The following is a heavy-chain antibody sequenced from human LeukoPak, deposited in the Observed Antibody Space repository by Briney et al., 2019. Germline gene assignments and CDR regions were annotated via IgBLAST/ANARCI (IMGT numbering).Heavy chain of an antibody. D-gene: IGHD3-22*01. J-gene: IGHJ4*02. CDR2: IKQDGSEK. Sequence: PGGSLRLSCAASGFTFSSYWMSWVRQAPGKGLEWVANIKQDGSEKYYVDSVKGRFTISRDNAKNSLYLQMNSLTAEDTAVYYCAKYYYDSSGYYITPPARAPDYWGQGTLVTVSS. CDR1: GFTFSSYW. CDR3: AKYYYDSSGYYITPPARAPDY. V-gene: IGHV3-7*03.